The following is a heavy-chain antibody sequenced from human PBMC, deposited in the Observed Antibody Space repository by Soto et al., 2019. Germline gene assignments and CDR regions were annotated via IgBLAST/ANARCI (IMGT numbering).Heavy chain of an antibody. V-gene: IGHV3-30*18. Sequence: GGSLRLSCAASGFTFSSYGMHWVRQAPGKGLEWVAVISYDGSNKYYVDSVKGRFTISRDNSKNTLYLQMNSLRAEDTAVYYCAKPYCSGGSCHRRWFDYWGQGTLVTVSS. D-gene: IGHD2-15*01. CDR3: AKPYCSGGSCHRRWFDY. CDR2: ISYDGSNK. CDR1: GFTFSSYG. J-gene: IGHJ4*02.